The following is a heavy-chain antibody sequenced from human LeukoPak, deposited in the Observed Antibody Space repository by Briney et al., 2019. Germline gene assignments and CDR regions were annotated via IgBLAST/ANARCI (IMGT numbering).Heavy chain of an antibody. CDR1: GGSFSGYY. V-gene: IGHV4-34*01. D-gene: IGHD3-22*01. CDR2: INHSGST. CDR3: ARPDYDSSGYYWAFDY. J-gene: IGHJ4*02. Sequence: SETLSLTCAVYGGSFSGYYWSWIRQPPGKGLEWIGEINHSGSTNYNPSLKSRVTISVATSKNQFSLKLSSVTAADTAVYYCARPDYDSSGYYWAFDYWGQGTLVTVSS.